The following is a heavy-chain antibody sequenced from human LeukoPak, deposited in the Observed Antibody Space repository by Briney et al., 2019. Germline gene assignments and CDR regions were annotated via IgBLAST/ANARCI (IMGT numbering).Heavy chain of an antibody. CDR2: ISAGGDGT. CDR3: ARSEWEPPGAFDI. Sequence: GGSLRLSCAASTFSFSEYPMGWVRQAPGKGLEWVSGISAGGDGTYYADSVKGRFTISRDNSKNTLYLQMNSLRSDDTAVYYCARSEWEPPGAFDIWGQGTMVTVSS. J-gene: IGHJ3*02. CDR1: TFSFSEYP. V-gene: IGHV3-23*01. D-gene: IGHD1-26*01.